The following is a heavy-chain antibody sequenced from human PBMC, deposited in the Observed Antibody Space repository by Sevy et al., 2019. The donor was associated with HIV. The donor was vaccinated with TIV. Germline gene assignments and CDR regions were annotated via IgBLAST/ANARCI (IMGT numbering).Heavy chain of an antibody. D-gene: IGHD2-2*02. J-gene: IGHJ6*02. CDR2: INPKSGGT. CDR1: GGTFRQFP. CDR3: ARVVEPAGIDPYYYGVDV. V-gene: IGHV1-2*02. Sequence: ASVKVSCKASGGTFRQFPISWVRQAPGQGLEWMGWINPKSGGTNYAQKFHGRVTMTRDTSISTAYMELSRLRSDDTAVYYCARVVEPAGIDPYYYGVDVWGPGATVTVSS.